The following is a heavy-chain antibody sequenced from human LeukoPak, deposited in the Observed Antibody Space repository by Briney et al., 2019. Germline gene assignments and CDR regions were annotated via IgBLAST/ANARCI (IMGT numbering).Heavy chain of an antibody. CDR1: GGSISSYY. CDR2: IYYSGST. Sequence: PSETLSLTCTVSGGSISSYYWSWIRQPPGKGLEWIGYIYYSGSTNYNPSLKSRVTISVDTPKNQFSLKLSSVTAADTAVYYCARQGGRELYFDYWGQGTLVTVSS. CDR3: ARQGGRELYFDY. D-gene: IGHD1-26*01. J-gene: IGHJ4*02. V-gene: IGHV4-59*08.